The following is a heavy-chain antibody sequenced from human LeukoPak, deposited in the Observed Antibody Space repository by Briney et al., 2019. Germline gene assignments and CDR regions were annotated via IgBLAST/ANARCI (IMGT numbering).Heavy chain of an antibody. J-gene: IGHJ4*02. Sequence: PGRSLRLSCAASGFTFSSYRMHWVRQAPGKGLEWAAVISNDGINKFYADSVKGRFTISRDNFENTLFLQMNSLRVEDSAAYYCAKEPYDSGSSFDYWGQGTLVTVSS. CDR1: GFTFSSYR. CDR3: AKEPYDSGSSFDY. V-gene: IGHV3-30*18. CDR2: ISNDGINK. D-gene: IGHD3-10*01.